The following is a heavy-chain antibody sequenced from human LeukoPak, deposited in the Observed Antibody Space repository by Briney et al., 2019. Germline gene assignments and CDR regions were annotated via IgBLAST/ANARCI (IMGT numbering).Heavy chain of an antibody. D-gene: IGHD3-22*01. CDR1: GXTFRSYS. CDR3: ARAAPYYYDSSGYSAFDS. Sequence: GGSLRLSCAASGXTFRSYSMHWVRQAPEKGLEWVSYISSTSSTIYYADSVKGRFTISRDNAKNSLYQQMNSLGDEDTAVYYCARAAPYYYDSSGYSAFDSWGQGTMVTVSA. CDR2: ISSTSSTI. V-gene: IGHV3-48*02. J-gene: IGHJ3*02.